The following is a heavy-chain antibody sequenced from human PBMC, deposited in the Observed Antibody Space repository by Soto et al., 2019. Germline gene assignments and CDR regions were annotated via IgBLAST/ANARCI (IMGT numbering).Heavy chain of an antibody. Sequence: GGSLRLSCAASGFTFSSYAMSWVRQAPGEGLEWVSAISGSGGSTYYADSVKGRFTISRDNSKNTLYLQMNSLRAEDTAVYYCAKGPRITIFGVALNRFDPWGQGTLVTVSS. CDR3: AKGPRITIFGVALNRFDP. CDR1: GFTFSSYA. CDR2: ISGSGGST. J-gene: IGHJ5*02. D-gene: IGHD3-3*01. V-gene: IGHV3-23*01.